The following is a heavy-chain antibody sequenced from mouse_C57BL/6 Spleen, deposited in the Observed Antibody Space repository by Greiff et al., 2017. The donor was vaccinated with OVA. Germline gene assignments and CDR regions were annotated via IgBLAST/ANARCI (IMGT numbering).Heavy chain of an antibody. Sequence: VQLQQSGAELVKPGASVKLSCTASGFNIKDYYMHWVKQRTEHGLAWIGRIDPEDGETKYAPKFQGKATITADTSSHTAYLQLSSLTCEDTAVYDCAREGDGYYGHCEGWGTGTTVTVSS. CDR3: AREGDGYYGHCEG. CDR2: IDPEDGET. CDR1: GFNIKDYY. J-gene: IGHJ1*03. D-gene: IGHD2-3*01. V-gene: IGHV14-2*01.